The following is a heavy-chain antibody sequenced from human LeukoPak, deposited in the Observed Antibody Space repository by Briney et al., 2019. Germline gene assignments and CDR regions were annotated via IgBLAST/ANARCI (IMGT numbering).Heavy chain of an antibody. J-gene: IGHJ3*02. Sequence: GGSLRLSCAASGFTFSSYSMNWVRQAPGKGLEWVSSISSSSSYIYYSDSVKGRFTISRDNAKNSLYLQMNSLRAEDTAVYYCARDTGVSSWYWDAFDIWGQGTVVTVSS. CDR3: ARDTGVSSWYWDAFDI. V-gene: IGHV3-21*01. D-gene: IGHD6-13*01. CDR1: GFTFSSYS. CDR2: ISSSSSYI.